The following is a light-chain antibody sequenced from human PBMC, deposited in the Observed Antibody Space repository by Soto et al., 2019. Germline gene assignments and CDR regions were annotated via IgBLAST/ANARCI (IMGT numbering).Light chain of an antibody. CDR2: DVN. Sequence: QSALTQPASVSGSPGQSITISCTGTNSDIGNYNLVSWYQQHPGKAPKLIIYDVNKRPSGVSDRFSGSKSDNTASLTISGLQAEDEADYYCCSYAGIRDVFGGGTKLTVL. V-gene: IGLV2-23*02. J-gene: IGLJ2*01. CDR1: NSDIGNYNL. CDR3: CSYAGIRDV.